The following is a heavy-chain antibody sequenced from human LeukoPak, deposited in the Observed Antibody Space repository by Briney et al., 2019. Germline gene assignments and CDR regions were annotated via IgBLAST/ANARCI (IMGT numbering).Heavy chain of an antibody. V-gene: IGHV3-21*01. CDR1: GFTFSSYS. Sequence: PGGSLRLSCAASGFTFSSYSMSWVRQAPGKGLEWVSSISSSSTYRYYAASVRGRFTISRDNAKNSLYLQMNSLRAEDTAVYYCAREGRLGSGYYDFDYWGQGTLVTVSS. J-gene: IGHJ4*02. D-gene: IGHD5-12*01. CDR2: ISSSSTYR. CDR3: AREGRLGSGYYDFDY.